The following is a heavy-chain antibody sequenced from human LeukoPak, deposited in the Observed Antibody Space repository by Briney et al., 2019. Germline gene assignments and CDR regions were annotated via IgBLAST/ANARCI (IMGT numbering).Heavy chain of an antibody. V-gene: IGHV3-49*04. Sequence: PGGSLRLSCTASGFTFGDYAMSWVRQAPGKGLEWVGFIRSKAYGGTTEYAASVKGRFTISRDDSKSIAYLQMNSLKTEDTAVYYCTSLGYCSGGSCGFDYWGQGTLVTVSS. J-gene: IGHJ4*02. CDR3: TSLGYCSGGSCGFDY. CDR2: IRSKAYGGTT. CDR1: GFTFGDYA. D-gene: IGHD2-15*01.